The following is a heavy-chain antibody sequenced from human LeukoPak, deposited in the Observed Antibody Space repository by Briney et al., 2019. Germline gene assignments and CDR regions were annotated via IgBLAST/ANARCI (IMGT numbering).Heavy chain of an antibody. CDR1: AASMIDYY. V-gene: IGHV4-59*08. CDR3: VRRVRYFGQNDY. CDR2: IYYTGST. Sequence: PSETLSLTCTVSAASMIDYYWSWIRQPPGKGREWSGYIYYTGSTNYNPSLKSRVTMSVDTSKNQISLKLSSVTAADSAVYYCVRRVRYFGQNDYWGQGTLVSVSS. J-gene: IGHJ4*02. D-gene: IGHD3-9*01.